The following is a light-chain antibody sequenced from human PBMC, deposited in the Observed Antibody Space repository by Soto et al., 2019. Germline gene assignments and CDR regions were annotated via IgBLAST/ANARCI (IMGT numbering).Light chain of an antibody. V-gene: IGKV3-15*01. J-gene: IGKJ5*01. CDR3: KQYNSWAAIS. Sequence: EIVMTQSPATLSVSPGERVTLSCRASQSVSRNLDWYQQKPGQTPRLLIIDASTRTTGVPARCSGSGSGTAFTLTISSLQSEDFSTYYCKQYNSWAAISFGQGTRLEIK. CDR2: DAS. CDR1: QSVSRN.